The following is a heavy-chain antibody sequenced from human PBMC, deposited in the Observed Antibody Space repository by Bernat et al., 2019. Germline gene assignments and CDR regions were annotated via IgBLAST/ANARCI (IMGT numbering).Heavy chain of an antibody. CDR2: IYYSGST. V-gene: IGHV4-59*08. J-gene: IGHJ4*02. D-gene: IGHD3-3*01. CDR1: GGSISGYY. CDR3: ARGLLRFPSVY. Sequence: QLQLQESGPGLVKPSETLSLTCTVSGGSISGYYWSWIRQPPGKGLEWIGHIYYSGSTNYNPSLKSRVTISVDTSKNQFSLKLSSVTAADTAVYYWARGLLRFPSVYWGQGTLVTVSS.